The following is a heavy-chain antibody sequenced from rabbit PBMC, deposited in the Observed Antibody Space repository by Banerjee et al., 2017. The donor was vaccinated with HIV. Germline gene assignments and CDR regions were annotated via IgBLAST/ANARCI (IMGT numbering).Heavy chain of an antibody. CDR1: GFSFSSGYD. Sequence: QSLEESGGGLVKPGASLTLTCKASGFSFSSGYDMCWVRQAPGKGLEWIACIWAGSGDSTYYASWAKGRFTISKTSSTTVTLQMTSLTAADTATYFCARSPYYTYDYVVYGHYFNLWGPGTLVT. J-gene: IGHJ4*01. CDR2: IWAGSGDST. D-gene: IGHD6-1*01. V-gene: IGHV1S40*01. CDR3: ARSPYYTYDYVVYGHYFNL.